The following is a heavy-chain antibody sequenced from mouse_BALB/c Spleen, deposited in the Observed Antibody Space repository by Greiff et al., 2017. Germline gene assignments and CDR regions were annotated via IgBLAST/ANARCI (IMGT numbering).Heavy chain of an antibody. J-gene: IGHJ4*01. CDR3: ARSDGYYGKYYAMDY. D-gene: IGHD2-3*01. CDR1: GYAFSSYW. CDR2: IYPGDGDT. V-gene: IGHV1-80*01. Sequence: VQLKESGAELVRPGSSVKISCKASGYAFSSYWMNWVKQRPGQGLEWIGQIYPGDGDTNYNGKFKGKATLTADKSSSTAYMQLSSLTSEDSAVYFCARSDGYYGKYYAMDYWGQGTSVTVSS.